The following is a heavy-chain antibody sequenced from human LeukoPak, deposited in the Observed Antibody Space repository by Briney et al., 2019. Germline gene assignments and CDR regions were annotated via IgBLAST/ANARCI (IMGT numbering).Heavy chain of an antibody. CDR1: GGSFSGYY. CDR2: INHSGST. D-gene: IGHD3-22*01. CDR3: ASDSSGYYYVH. J-gene: IGHJ4*02. Sequence: KPSETLSLTCAVYGGSFSGYYWSWIRHPPGMGLEWIGEINHSGSTNYNPSLKSRVTISVDTSKNQFALKLSSVTAADTAVYYCASDSSGYYYVHWGQGTLVTVSS. V-gene: IGHV4-34*01.